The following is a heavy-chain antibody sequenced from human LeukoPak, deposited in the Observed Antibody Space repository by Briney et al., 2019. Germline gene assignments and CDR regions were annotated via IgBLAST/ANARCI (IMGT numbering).Heavy chain of an antibody. V-gene: IGHV4-59*01. D-gene: IGHD3-10*01. CDR2: IYYSGST. Sequence: SETLSLTCTVSGGSISSYYWSWIRQPPGKGLEWIGYIYYSGSTNYNPSLKSRVTISVKTSKNQFSLKLRSVTAADTAVYYCARDLRVRGVITVVPYYWGQGTLVTVSS. CDR3: ARDLRVRGVITVVPYY. J-gene: IGHJ4*02. CDR1: GGSISSYY.